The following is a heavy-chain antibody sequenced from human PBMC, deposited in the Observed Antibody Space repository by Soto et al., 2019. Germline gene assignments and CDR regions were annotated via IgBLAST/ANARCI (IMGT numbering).Heavy chain of an antibody. CDR1: VFTFSSYG. J-gene: IGHJ6*02. CDR2: ISYDGSNK. Sequence: WWSLRLSCSASVFTFSSYGMHWFRQAPGKGLEWVAVISYDGSNKYYADSVKGRFTISRDNSKNTLYLQMNSLRAEDTAVYYCAKDLVSYPLYYYYGMDVWGQGTTVTVSS. CDR3: AKDLVSYPLYYYYGMDV. V-gene: IGHV3-30*18. D-gene: IGHD1-26*01.